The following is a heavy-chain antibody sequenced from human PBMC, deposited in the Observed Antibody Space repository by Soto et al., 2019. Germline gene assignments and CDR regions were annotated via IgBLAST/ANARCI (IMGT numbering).Heavy chain of an antibody. CDR2: ISSSSSTI. D-gene: IGHD3-3*01. Sequence: GGSLRLSCAASGFTFSSYSMNWVRQAPGKGLEWVSYISSSSSTIYYADSVKGRFTISRDNAKNSLYLQMNSLRSDDTAVYYCARDLDFWSGYLDYYGMDVWGQGTTVTVSS. CDR3: ARDLDFWSGYLDYYGMDV. J-gene: IGHJ6*02. V-gene: IGHV3-48*01. CDR1: GFTFSSYS.